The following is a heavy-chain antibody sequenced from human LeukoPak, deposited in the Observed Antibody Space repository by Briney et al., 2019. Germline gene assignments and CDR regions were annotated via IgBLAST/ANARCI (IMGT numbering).Heavy chain of an antibody. CDR1: GFTLSSYG. D-gene: IGHD1-26*01. Sequence: PGGSLRLSCAASGFTLSSYGMHWVRQAPGKGLEWVAIIWYDGSNKYYVDSVKGRFTISRDNSKNTLYLQMNSLRAEDTAVYYCATCIVGATGFDFRGQGTLVTVSS. V-gene: IGHV3-33*01. CDR2: IWYDGSNK. CDR3: ATCIVGATGFDF. J-gene: IGHJ4*02.